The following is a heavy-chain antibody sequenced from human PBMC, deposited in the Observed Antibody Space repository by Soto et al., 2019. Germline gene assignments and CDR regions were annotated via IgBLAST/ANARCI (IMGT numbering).Heavy chain of an antibody. Sequence: QVQLQQWGAGLLKPSETLSLTCAVYGGSFSGYYWNWIRQPPGKGLEWIGEINHSGSTNYNPSLKSRLTLSVDTSKNQFSLMLSSVSAADTAVYYCARGWGRIFDYWGQGTLVTVSS. CDR1: GGSFSGYY. CDR2: INHSGST. J-gene: IGHJ4*02. CDR3: ARGWGRIFDY. D-gene: IGHD7-27*01. V-gene: IGHV4-34*01.